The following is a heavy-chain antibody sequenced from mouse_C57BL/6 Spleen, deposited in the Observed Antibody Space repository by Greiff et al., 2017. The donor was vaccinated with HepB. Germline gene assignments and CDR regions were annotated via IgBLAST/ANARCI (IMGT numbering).Heavy chain of an antibody. V-gene: IGHV1-63*01. CDR3: ARSTVVATRYFDV. CDR2: IYPGGGYT. J-gene: IGHJ1*03. D-gene: IGHD1-1*01. CDR1: GYTFTNYW. Sequence: QVQLQQSGAELVRPGTSVKMSCKASGYTFTNYWIGWAKQRPGHGLEWIGDIYPGGGYTNYNEKFKGKATLTADKSSSTAYTQFSSLTAEDSAIYYCARSTVVATRYFDVWGTGTTVTVSS.